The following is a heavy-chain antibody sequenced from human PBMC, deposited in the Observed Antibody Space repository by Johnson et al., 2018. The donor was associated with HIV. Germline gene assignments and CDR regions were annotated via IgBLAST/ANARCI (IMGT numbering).Heavy chain of an antibody. CDR2: IYSGGST. CDR1: GFTVSSNY. J-gene: IGHJ3*02. V-gene: IGHV3-53*01. Sequence: VQLVESGGGLIQPGGSLRLFCAVSGFTVSSNYMSWVRQAPGKGLEWVSVIYSGGSTYYADSVKGRLTISRDNSKNTLYLQMNSLRAEDTALYYCAKTTVVTPNAFDICGQGTMVTVSS. D-gene: IGHD4-23*01. CDR3: AKTTVVTPNAFDI.